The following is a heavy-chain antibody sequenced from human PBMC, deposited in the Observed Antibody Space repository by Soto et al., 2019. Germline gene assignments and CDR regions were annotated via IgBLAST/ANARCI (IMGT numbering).Heavy chain of an antibody. CDR1: GFSLSNARMG. Sequence: SGPTLVNPTETLTLTCTVSGFSLSNARMGVSWIRQPPGKALEWLAHIFSNDEKSYSTSLKSRLTVSKDTSKSQVVLTMTNMDPVDTATYYCARILPGYCSSTSCYTWFAPWGQGTLVTVSS. CDR2: IFSNDEK. V-gene: IGHV2-26*01. J-gene: IGHJ5*02. D-gene: IGHD2-2*02. CDR3: ARILPGYCSSTSCYTWFAP.